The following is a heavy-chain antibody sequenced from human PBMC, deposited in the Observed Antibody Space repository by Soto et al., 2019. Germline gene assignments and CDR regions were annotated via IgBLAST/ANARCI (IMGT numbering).Heavy chain of an antibody. J-gene: IGHJ4*02. CDR2: ISDNGGST. Sequence: HLLESGGGLVQPGGSLRLSCAASGFTFSNYAMSWVRQAPGKGLEWVSLISDNGGSTYYADSVKGRFTISRDNSKNPVYLQMNSLRAEDTALYYCAKGEAAYCYGTTRGCNCDYWGQGTLVTVSS. CDR3: AKGEAAYCYGTTRGCNCDY. CDR1: GFTFSNYA. V-gene: IGHV3-23*01. D-gene: IGHD2-21*01.